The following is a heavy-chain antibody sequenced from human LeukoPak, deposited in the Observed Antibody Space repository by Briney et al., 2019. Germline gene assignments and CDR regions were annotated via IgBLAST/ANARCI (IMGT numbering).Heavy chain of an antibody. D-gene: IGHD2-21*02. V-gene: IGHV3-21*04. CDR2: ISSSSTYL. Sequence: GGSLRLSCAASGFTFSTYTIHWVRQPPGKGLEWVSSISSSSTYLYYADSVRGRFTISRDDAKSSLYLQMNSLRAEDTAVYYCARGDDFDYWGQGTLVTVSS. J-gene: IGHJ4*02. CDR1: GFTFSTYT. CDR3: ARGDDFDY.